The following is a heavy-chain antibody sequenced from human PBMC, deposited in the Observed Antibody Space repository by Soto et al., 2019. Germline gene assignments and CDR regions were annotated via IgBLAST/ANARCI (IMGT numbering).Heavy chain of an antibody. V-gene: IGHV3-30-3*01. D-gene: IGHD2-15*01. CDR3: ARVSQSCSGGSCSYYFDY. CDR2: ISYDGSNK. J-gene: IGHJ4*02. Sequence: QVQLVESGGGVVQPGRSLRLSCAASGFTFSSYAMHWVRQAPGKGLEWVAVISYDGSNKYYADSVKGRFTISRDNSKNTLYLQMNSLRAEDTAVYYCARVSQSCSGGSCSYYFDYWGQGTLVTVSS. CDR1: GFTFSSYA.